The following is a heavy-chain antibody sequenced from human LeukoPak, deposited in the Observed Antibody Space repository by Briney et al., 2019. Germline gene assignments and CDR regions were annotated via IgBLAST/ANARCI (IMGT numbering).Heavy chain of an antibody. D-gene: IGHD6-13*01. J-gene: IGHJ4*02. Sequence: GGSLRLSCAASGFTFSPYWMTWVRQAPGKGLEWVANIKPDGSGQYYVDSVKGRSTISRDNAKNSLYLQMNSLRAEDTAVYYCASDHSSSWSTLNYWGQGTLVTVSS. CDR2: IKPDGSGQ. V-gene: IGHV3-7*01. CDR3: ASDHSSSWSTLNY. CDR1: GFTFSPYW.